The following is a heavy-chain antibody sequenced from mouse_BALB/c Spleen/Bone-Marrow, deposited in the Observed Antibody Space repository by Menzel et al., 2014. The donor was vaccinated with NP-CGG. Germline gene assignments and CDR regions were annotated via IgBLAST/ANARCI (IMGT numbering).Heavy chain of an antibody. Sequence: QVQLQQSGAELVRPGTPVKVSCKASGYAFTNYFMEWVKQRPGQGLEWIGVINPGSGGTNYNEKFKGKAILTADKNSSTAYMQLSSLTSDDSAVYFCIRELVRGFGYWGQGTLVTVSA. D-gene: IGHD2-14*01. CDR1: GYAFTNYF. CDR2: INPGSGGT. J-gene: IGHJ3*01. CDR3: IRELVRGFGY. V-gene: IGHV1-54*01.